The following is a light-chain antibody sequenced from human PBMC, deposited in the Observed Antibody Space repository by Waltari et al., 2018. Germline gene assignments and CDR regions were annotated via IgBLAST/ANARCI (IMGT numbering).Light chain of an antibody. J-gene: IGLJ3*02. CDR1: SSDVGGYSL. V-gene: IGLV2-23*01. Sequence: SALTQPASVSGSPGQSITISCIGTSSDVGGYSLFPWYQQHPGKAPKLMIYEDTKRPAGVSNRLSGFKTGNTASLTISGLQAEDEADYYCCSYIRNVTWVFGGGTKLTVL. CDR3: CSYIRNVTWV. CDR2: EDT.